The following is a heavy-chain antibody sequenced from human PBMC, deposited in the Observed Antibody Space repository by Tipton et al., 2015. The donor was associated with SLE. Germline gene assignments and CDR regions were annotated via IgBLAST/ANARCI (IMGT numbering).Heavy chain of an antibody. D-gene: IGHD1/OR15-1a*01. CDR2: IYFSGST. CDR1: GGSINICNYY. CDR3: ARSRGKTTDAFDI. J-gene: IGHJ3*02. Sequence: TLSLTCTVSGGSINICNYYWGWIRQHPGKGLEWIGYIYFSGSTKYNPSLKSRLTISADTSKNQLSLRRSSVTAADTAVYYCARSRGKTTDAFDIWGQERMFSVSS. V-gene: IGHV4-31*03.